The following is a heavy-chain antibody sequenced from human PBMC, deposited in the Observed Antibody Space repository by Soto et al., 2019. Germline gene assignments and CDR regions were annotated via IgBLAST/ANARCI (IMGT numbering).Heavy chain of an antibody. CDR2: IKGKPDGGAT. J-gene: IGHJ4*02. CDR1: GIAFNTAW. V-gene: IGHV3-15*01. Sequence: LRLSCAASGIAFNTAWLTWVRQAPGKGLEWVGRIKGKPDGGATDYAAPVEGRFTISRDDSQNTVFLQMNSLKTDDTAVYYCTAGSPFNYWGPGTLVTVSS. CDR3: TAGSPFNY.